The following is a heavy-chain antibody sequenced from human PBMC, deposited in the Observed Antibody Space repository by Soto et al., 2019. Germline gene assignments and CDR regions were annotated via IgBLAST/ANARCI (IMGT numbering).Heavy chain of an antibody. CDR2: INPNSGGT. D-gene: IGHD3-3*01. CDR1: GYTFTGYY. V-gene: IGHV1-2*04. CDR3: ASNGITIFGVVTLFY. Sequence: ASVKVSCQASGYTFTGYYMHWVRQAPGQGLEWMGWINPNSGGTNYAQKFQGWVTMTRDTSISTAYMELSRLRSDDTAVYYCASNGITIFGVVTLFYWGQGTLVTVSS. J-gene: IGHJ4*02.